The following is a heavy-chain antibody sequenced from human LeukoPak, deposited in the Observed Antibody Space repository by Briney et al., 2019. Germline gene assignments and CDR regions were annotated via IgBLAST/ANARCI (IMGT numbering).Heavy chain of an antibody. V-gene: IGHV3-23*01. CDR2: ISGSGDNS. J-gene: IGHJ6*02. CDR1: GFTFSNYW. Sequence: GGSLRLSCAASGFTFSNYWMAWVRQAPGEGLEWVSGISGSGDNSYYADSVKGRFTISRDNSGNTLYLQMNSLRAEDTAVYYCAKDLYGFYAMDVWGQGTTVTVSS. CDR3: AKDLYGFYAMDV. D-gene: IGHD4-17*01.